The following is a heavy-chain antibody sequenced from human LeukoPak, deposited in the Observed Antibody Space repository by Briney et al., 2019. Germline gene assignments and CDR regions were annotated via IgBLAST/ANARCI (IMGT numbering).Heavy chain of an antibody. CDR2: IKPDGSEG. D-gene: IGHD4/OR15-4a*01. CDR3: AREQSSGAWRTSDY. Sequence: GGSLRLSCAASGFTFSDYWMSWVRQTPEKGLQWVANIKPDGSEGYFINSVKGRFTISRDNAKNSLYLQMNSLRPEDTGVYYCAREQSSGAWRTSDYWGQGTLVTVS. V-gene: IGHV3-7*01. J-gene: IGHJ4*02. CDR1: GFTFSDYW.